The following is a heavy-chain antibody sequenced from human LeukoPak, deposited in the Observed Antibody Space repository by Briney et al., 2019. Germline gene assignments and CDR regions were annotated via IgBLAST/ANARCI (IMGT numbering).Heavy chain of an antibody. CDR2: ISSSSSYI. CDR3: ARDPGFYGSGPDIRYFHH. J-gene: IGHJ1*01. D-gene: IGHD3-10*01. Sequence: GGSLRLSCAASGFTFSSYSMNWVRQAPGKGLEWVSSISSSSSYIYYADSVKGRFTISRDNAKNSLYLQMNSLRAEDTAVYYCARDPGFYGSGPDIRYFHHWGQGTLVTVSS. CDR1: GFTFSSYS. V-gene: IGHV3-21*01.